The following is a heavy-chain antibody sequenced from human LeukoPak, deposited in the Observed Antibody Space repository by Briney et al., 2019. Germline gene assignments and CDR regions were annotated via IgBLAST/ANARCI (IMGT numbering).Heavy chain of an antibody. V-gene: IGHV1-2*06. J-gene: IGHJ6*03. CDR3: ARSYGDYGNYYYYMDY. Sequence: ASVKVSCKASGYTFTDYYMHWVRQAPGQGLEWMGRINPNSGGTNSAQKFQGRVTMTRDTSISTAYMELRSLRSDDTAVYYCARSYGDYGNYYYYMDYWGKGTTVTVSS. D-gene: IGHD4-17*01. CDR1: GYTFTDYY. CDR2: INPNSGGT.